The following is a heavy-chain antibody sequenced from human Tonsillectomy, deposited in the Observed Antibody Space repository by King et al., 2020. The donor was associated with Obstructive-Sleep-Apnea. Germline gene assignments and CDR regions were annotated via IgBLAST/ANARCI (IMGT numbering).Heavy chain of an antibody. Sequence: QLVQSGAEVKKPGASLTVSCKAVGYTFTAYDIHILRQAPGKGLEWVAWVNPKTVYTKFAQNFQEKASGTSDKSINTAYMELKNLKSDDTGVFYCARGVWGSSANYDAFDVWGQGTAVTVSS. CDR2: VNPKTVYT. D-gene: IGHD3-16*01. CDR1: GYTFTAYD. V-gene: IGHV1-2*02. CDR3: ARGVWGSSANYDAFDV. J-gene: IGHJ3*01.